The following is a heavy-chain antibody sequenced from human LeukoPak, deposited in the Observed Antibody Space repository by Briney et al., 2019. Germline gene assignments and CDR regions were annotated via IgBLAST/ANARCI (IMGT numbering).Heavy chain of an antibody. CDR2: INHSGST. CDR3: ARDLRRYSSGWCFDP. CDR1: GGSFSGYY. Sequence: PSETLSLTCAVYGGSFSGYYWSWIRQPPGKGLEWIGEINHSGSTNYNPSLKSRVTISVDTSKNQFSLKLSSVTAADTAVYYCARDLRRYSSGWCFDPWGQGTLVTVSS. J-gene: IGHJ5*02. D-gene: IGHD6-19*01. V-gene: IGHV4-34*01.